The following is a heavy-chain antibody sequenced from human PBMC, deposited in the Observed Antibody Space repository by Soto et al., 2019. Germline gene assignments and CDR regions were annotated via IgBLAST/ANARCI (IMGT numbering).Heavy chain of an antibody. D-gene: IGHD2-15*01. Sequence: QVQLVESGGGVVQPGRSLRLSCAASGFTFSSYGMHWVRQAPGKGLEWVAVIWYDGSNKYYADSVKGRFTISRDNSKNTLYLQMNSLRAEETAVYYCARGPGEMVVVAASPFDYWGQGTLVTVSS. CDR2: IWYDGSNK. V-gene: IGHV3-33*01. CDR1: GFTFSSYG. CDR3: ARGPGEMVVVAASPFDY. J-gene: IGHJ4*02.